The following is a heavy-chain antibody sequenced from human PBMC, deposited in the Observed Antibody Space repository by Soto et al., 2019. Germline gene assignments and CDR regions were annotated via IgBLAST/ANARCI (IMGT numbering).Heavy chain of an antibody. V-gene: IGHV4-59*08. J-gene: IGHJ3*02. D-gene: IGHD3-22*01. CDR1: GGSISSYY. CDR2: IYYSGST. Sequence: SETLSLTCTVSGGSISSYYWSWIRQPPGKGLEWIGYIYYSGSTNYNPSLKSRVTISADMSKNQFSLRLNSVTAADTAVYYCARPYYDSSGYWGAMDIWGQGTMVTVSS. CDR3: ARPYYDSSGYWGAMDI.